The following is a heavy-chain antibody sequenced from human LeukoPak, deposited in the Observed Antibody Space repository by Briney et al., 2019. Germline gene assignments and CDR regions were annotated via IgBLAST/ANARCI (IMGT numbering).Heavy chain of an antibody. J-gene: IGHJ3*02. CDR1: GYTFRDYF. CDR2: INPNSGGT. V-gene: IGHV1-2*06. D-gene: IGHD6-19*01. CDR3: ARGFSSGRFGFDI. Sequence: ASVKVSCKASGYTFRDYFMFWVRQAPGQGLEWMGRINPNSGGTKYAQKFQGRVTMTRDTSISTAYVELSGLRSDDAAVFYCARGFSSGRFGFDIWGPGTVVAVSS.